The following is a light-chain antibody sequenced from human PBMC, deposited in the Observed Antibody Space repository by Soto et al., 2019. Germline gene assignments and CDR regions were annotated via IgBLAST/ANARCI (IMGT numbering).Light chain of an antibody. V-gene: IGLV3-21*02. Sequence: SYELTQPPSVSAAPGQTASINCGGNNLGSKSVHWYQQQPGQAPVLVVYGDTDRPSGIPERLSGYKSGNTATLTISRVEAGDEADFYCQVWDSGSGQVVFGGGTQLTVL. J-gene: IGLJ2*01. CDR3: QVWDSGSGQVV. CDR1: NLGSKS. CDR2: GDT.